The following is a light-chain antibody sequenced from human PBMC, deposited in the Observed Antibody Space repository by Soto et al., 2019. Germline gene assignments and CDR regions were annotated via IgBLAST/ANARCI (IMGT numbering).Light chain of an antibody. Sequence: DIQMTQSPSSLSASVGDRVTITCRASQSISSWLAWYQQKPGKAPKLLIYDASNLEGGVPSRFSGSGSGTEFTLTISSLQPDDFATYYCQQYNTYSVTFGQGTKVDIK. CDR1: QSISSW. CDR2: DAS. V-gene: IGKV1-5*01. CDR3: QQYNTYSVT. J-gene: IGKJ1*01.